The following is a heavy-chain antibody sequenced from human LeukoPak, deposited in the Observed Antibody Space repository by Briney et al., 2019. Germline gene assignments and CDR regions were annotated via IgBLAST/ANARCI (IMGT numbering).Heavy chain of an antibody. Sequence: ASVKVSCKASGGTFSSYAISWVRQAPGRGLEWMGWINPNSGGTNYAQKFQGRVTMTRDTSISTAYMELSRLRSDDTAVYYCARDRGCSSTSCHFNWFDPWGQGTLVTVSS. V-gene: IGHV1-2*02. CDR2: INPNSGGT. CDR3: ARDRGCSSTSCHFNWFDP. CDR1: GGTFSSYA. J-gene: IGHJ5*02. D-gene: IGHD2-2*01.